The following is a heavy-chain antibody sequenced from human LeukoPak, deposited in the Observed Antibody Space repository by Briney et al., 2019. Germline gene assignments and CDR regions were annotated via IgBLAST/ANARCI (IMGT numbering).Heavy chain of an antibody. D-gene: IGHD3-10*01. CDR1: GYTFTSYA. Sequence: ASVKVSCKASGYTFTSYAMHWVRQAPGQRLEWMGWINAGNGNTKYSQKFQGRVTITRDTSASTAYMELSSLRSEDTAVYYCARGIIGGWDYGSGSYPDYWGQGTLVTVSS. J-gene: IGHJ4*02. CDR3: ARGIIGGWDYGSGSYPDY. CDR2: INAGNGNT. V-gene: IGHV1-3*01.